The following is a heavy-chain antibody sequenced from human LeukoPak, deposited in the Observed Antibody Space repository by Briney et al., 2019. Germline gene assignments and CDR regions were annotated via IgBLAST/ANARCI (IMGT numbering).Heavy chain of an antibody. Sequence: SETLSLTCTVSGGSISSSSYYWGWVRRPPGKGLEWIGSIYYSGSTYYNPSLKSRITISVDTSKNQFSLKLSSVTAADTAVYYCARHPDHYGDYGELYFDYWAREPWSPSPQ. V-gene: IGHV4-39*01. CDR2: IYYSGST. D-gene: IGHD4-17*01. CDR3: ARHPDHYGDYGELYFDY. CDR1: GGSISSSSYY. J-gene: IGHJ4*02.